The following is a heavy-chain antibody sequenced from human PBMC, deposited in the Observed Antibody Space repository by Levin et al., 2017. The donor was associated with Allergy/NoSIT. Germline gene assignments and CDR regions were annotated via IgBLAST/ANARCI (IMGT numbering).Heavy chain of an antibody. CDR1: GFTFTSSA. D-gene: IGHD5-18*01. Sequence: KISCKASGFTFTSSAVQWVRQARGQRLEWIGWIVVGSGNTNYAQKFQERVTITRDMSTSTAYMELSSLRSEDTAVYYCAAEVEDTAIYWYFDLWGRGTLVTVSS. CDR3: AAEVEDTAIYWYFDL. V-gene: IGHV1-58*01. CDR2: IVVGSGNT. J-gene: IGHJ2*01.